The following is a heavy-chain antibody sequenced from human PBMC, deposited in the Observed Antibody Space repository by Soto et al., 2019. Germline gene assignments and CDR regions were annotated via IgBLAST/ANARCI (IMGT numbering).Heavy chain of an antibody. J-gene: IGHJ4*02. V-gene: IGHV3-30-3*01. Sequence: QVQLVESGGGVAQPGRSLRLSCAASGFTFSSYAMHWVRQAPGKGLEWVAVISYDGSNKYYADSVKGRFTISRDNSKNTLYLQMNSLRAEDTAVYYCASLGSSGSYSDYWGQGTLVTVSS. CDR1: GFTFSSYA. CDR3: ASLGSSGSYSDY. CDR2: ISYDGSNK. D-gene: IGHD3-10*01.